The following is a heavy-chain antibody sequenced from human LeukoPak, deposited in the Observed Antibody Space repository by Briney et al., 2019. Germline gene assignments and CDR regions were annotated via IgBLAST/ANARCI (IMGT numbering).Heavy chain of an antibody. CDR2: ISAYNGNT. CDR1: GYTFTSYG. D-gene: IGHD3-22*01. J-gene: IGHJ4*02. Sequence: ASVKVCCKASGYTFTSYGISWVRQAPGQGLGWMGWISAYNGNTNSAQKLQGRVTMTTDTSTSTVYMELRSLRSDDTAVYYCARDRDDSSGYDYWGQGTLVTVSS. V-gene: IGHV1-18*01. CDR3: ARDRDDSSGYDY.